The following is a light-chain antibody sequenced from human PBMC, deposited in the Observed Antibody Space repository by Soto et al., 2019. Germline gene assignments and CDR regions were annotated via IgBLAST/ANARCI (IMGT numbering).Light chain of an antibody. CDR3: QLSQQRSSWPPIA. V-gene: IGKV3-11*01. J-gene: IGKJ5*01. CDR1: DRISHS. CDR2: DAS. Sequence: DIVLTHSPATLAFSPWKRLCLXGKAKDRISHSLAWYQQKPGQAPRILIYDASFRATGIPERFSGSGSGTDFTLSISSLEPEDFAVYYCQLSQQRSSWPPIAFGQGTRLENK.